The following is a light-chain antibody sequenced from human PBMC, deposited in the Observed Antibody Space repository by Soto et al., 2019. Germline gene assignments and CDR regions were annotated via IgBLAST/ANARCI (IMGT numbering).Light chain of an antibody. CDR2: GAS. CDR1: QSVNSY. V-gene: IGKV3-20*01. CDR3: HQYDSWT. J-gene: IGKJ1*01. Sequence: EIVLTQSPATLSLSPGERATLSCRASQSVNSYLAWYQQKPGQAPRLLIYGASSRATGIPDRFSGSGSGTDFTLTISRLEPEDFAVYYCHQYDSWTFGQGTKVDIK.